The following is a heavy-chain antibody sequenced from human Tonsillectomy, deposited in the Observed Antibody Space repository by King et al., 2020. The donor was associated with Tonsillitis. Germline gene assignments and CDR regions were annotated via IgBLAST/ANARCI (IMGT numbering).Heavy chain of an antibody. CDR2: NSYNGNT. D-gene: IGHD1-26*01. CDR3: ARGYSGSYSDSAFDI. Sequence: VQLQESGPGLVKPSETLSLTCTVSGGSISSDYWSWIRQPPGKGLEWIGYNSYNGNTNYNPSIKSRVTISADTSKNQFSLKLSSVTAADTAVYYCARGYSGSYSDSAFDIWGQGTMVTVSS. V-gene: IGHV4-59*01. J-gene: IGHJ3*02. CDR1: GGSISSDY.